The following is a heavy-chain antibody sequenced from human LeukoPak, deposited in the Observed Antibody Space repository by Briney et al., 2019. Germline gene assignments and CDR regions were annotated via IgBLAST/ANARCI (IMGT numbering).Heavy chain of an antibody. CDR1: GGSISSDSYY. D-gene: IGHD2-21*01. Sequence: SETLSLTCTVSGGSISSDSYYWGWIRQPPGQGLEWIGSIDYSGSTYYNPSLKSRVTISLDTSKNQFSLKLSSVTAADTAVYYCVRDLGDCWGQGTLVTVSS. CDR3: VRDLGDC. V-gene: IGHV4-39*07. CDR2: IDYSGST. J-gene: IGHJ4*02.